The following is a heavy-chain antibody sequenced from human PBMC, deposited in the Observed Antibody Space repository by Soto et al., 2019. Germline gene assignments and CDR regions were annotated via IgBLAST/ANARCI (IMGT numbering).Heavy chain of an antibody. Sequence: GGSMSVGWGAAGFTFDAYGRSWVRPAPGEGLEWVSYITSSSSTIKYADSVKGRFTISRDNAKNSLYLQMNSLRAEDTAVYYCVRDCSSSSCYEDPWGRGTLVTAPQ. V-gene: IGHV3-48*01. CDR2: ITSSSSTI. CDR1: GFTFDAYG. J-gene: IGHJ4*02. D-gene: IGHD2-2*01. CDR3: VRDCSSSSCYEDP.